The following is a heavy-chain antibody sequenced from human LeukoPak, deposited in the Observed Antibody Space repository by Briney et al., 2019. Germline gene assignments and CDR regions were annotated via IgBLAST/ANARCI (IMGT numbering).Heavy chain of an antibody. CDR1: GGSFSGYY. D-gene: IGHD4-17*01. V-gene: IGHV4-34*01. Sequence: SETLSLTCAVYGGSFSGYYWSWIRQPPGKGLEWIGEINHSGSTNYNPSLKSRVTISVDTSKNQFSLKLSSVTAADTAVYYCARFGDYNPPSQYNWFDPWGQGTLVTVSS. J-gene: IGHJ5*02. CDR3: ARFGDYNPPSQYNWFDP. CDR2: INHSGST.